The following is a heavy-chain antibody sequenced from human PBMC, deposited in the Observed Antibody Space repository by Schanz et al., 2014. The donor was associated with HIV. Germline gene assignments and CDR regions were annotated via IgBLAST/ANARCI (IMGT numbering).Heavy chain of an antibody. Sequence: QVQLVESGGGVVQPGRSLRLSCAASGFTFSRDGMNWVRQAPGKGLECVAVISYDGSDKYHADSVKGRFTISRDNSKNTLYLQMNSLRAEDTAVYYCAKDQGYDFWSGYYNYYGMDVWGQGTTVTVSS. CDR3: AKDQGYDFWSGYYNYYGMDV. CDR2: ISYDGSDK. D-gene: IGHD3-3*01. J-gene: IGHJ6*02. V-gene: IGHV3-30*18. CDR1: GFTFSRDG.